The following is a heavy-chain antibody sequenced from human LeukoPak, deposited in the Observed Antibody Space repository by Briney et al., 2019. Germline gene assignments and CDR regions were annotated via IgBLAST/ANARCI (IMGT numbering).Heavy chain of an antibody. CDR3: ARAYYYDSRGAFDI. Sequence: GGSLRLSCAASGFTVSSNYMSWVRQAPRKGLERVSSIYSGGSIYYADSVKGRFTISRDISKNMLYLQMNSLRAEDTAVYYCARAYYYDSRGAFDIWGQGTMVTVSS. J-gene: IGHJ3*02. CDR1: GFTVSSNY. CDR2: IYSGGSI. D-gene: IGHD3-22*01. V-gene: IGHV3-66*02.